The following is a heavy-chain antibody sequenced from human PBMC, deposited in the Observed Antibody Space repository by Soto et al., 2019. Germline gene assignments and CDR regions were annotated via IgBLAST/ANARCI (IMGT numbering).Heavy chain of an antibody. V-gene: IGHV1-46*01. Sequence: ASVKVSCKASGYTFTSYYMHWVRQAPGQGLEWMGIINPSGGSTSYAQKFQGRVTMTRDTSTSTVYMELSSLRSEDTAVYYCARGSRAARRVYYYYYMDVWGKGTTVTVSS. CDR3: ARGSRAARRVYYYYYMDV. J-gene: IGHJ6*03. CDR2: INPSGGST. CDR1: GYTFTSYY. D-gene: IGHD6-6*01.